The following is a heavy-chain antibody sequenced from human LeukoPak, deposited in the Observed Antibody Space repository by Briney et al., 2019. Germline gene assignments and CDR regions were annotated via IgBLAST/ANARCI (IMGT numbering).Heavy chain of an antibody. D-gene: IGHD3-10*01. Sequence: SVKVSCKASGGTFSSYAISWVRQAPGQGLEWMGGIIPIFGTANYAQKFQGRVTITADESTSTAYMELSSPRSEDTAVYYCARDPRAGDYMDVWGKGTTVTVSS. CDR2: IIPIFGTA. J-gene: IGHJ6*03. V-gene: IGHV1-69*13. CDR3: ARDPRAGDYMDV. CDR1: GGTFSSYA.